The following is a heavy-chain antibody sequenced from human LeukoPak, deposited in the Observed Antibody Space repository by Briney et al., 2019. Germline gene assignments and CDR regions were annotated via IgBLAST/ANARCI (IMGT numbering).Heavy chain of an antibody. CDR1: GFTFSRYG. Sequence: GGSLRLSCAASGFTFSRYGMHWVRQAPGKGLEWVALISYDGSNKYYADSVKGRFTISRDNSKNTLYLQMNSLRAEDTAVYYCAKSFSCSGTSCYAGMNYWGQGTLVTVSS. J-gene: IGHJ4*02. D-gene: IGHD2-2*01. CDR2: ISYDGSNK. V-gene: IGHV3-30*18. CDR3: AKSFSCSGTSCYAGMNY.